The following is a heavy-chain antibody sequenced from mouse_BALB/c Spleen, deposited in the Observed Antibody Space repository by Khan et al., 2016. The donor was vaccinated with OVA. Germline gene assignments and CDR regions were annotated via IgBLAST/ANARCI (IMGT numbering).Heavy chain of an antibody. V-gene: IGHV2-3*01. J-gene: IGHJ2*01. CDR1: GFSLKHYG. CDR2: IWGDGST. D-gene: IGHD2-14*01. CDR3: VKLYYYRYLYFDY. Sequence: QIQLVQSGPGLAAPSQSLSITCTVSGFSLKHYGVSWVRQPPGKGLEWLGVIWGDGSTNYHSALISRLCISNDNSKSQAFLILNSLQIDDTATYYCVKLYYYRYLYFDYWGQGTTLTVSS.